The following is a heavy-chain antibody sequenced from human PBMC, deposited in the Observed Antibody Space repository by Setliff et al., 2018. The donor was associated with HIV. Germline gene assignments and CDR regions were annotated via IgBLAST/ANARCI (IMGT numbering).Heavy chain of an antibody. CDR3: ARGYSSSWYDY. CDR1: GGSISGFY. V-gene: IGHV4-4*08. J-gene: IGHJ4*02. D-gene: IGHD6-13*01. Sequence: SETLSLTCTVSGGSISGFYWTWIRQPPGKGLEWIGYIYTSGSTNYNPSLKNRVTISVDTSKNQFSLRLSSVTAADTAVYYCARGYSSSWYDYWGQGTLVTVSS. CDR2: IYTSGST.